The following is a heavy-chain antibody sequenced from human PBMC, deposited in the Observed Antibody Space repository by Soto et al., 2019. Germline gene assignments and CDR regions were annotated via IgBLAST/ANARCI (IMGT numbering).Heavy chain of an antibody. CDR1: GYTFTSYA. D-gene: IGHD5-18*01. J-gene: IGHJ6*03. CDR3: AREVTYYYYMDV. V-gene: IGHV1-3*01. Sequence: GASVKVSCKASGYTFTSYAMHWVRQAPGQRLEWMGWINAGNGNTKYSQKFQGRVTITRDTSASTAYMELSSLRSEDTAVYYCAREVTYYYYMDVWGKGTTVTVSS. CDR2: INAGNGNT.